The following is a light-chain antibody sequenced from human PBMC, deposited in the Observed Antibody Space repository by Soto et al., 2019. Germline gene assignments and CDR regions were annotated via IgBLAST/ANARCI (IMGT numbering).Light chain of an antibody. CDR3: QQYNNWPGT. Sequence: EIVMTQSPATLSGSPGERVTISCRASQSVSSNLAWYQQKPGQAPRLLIYGASTRATGIPARFSGSGSGTEFTLTISSLQSEDFAVYYCQQYNNWPGTFGQGTKVDIK. J-gene: IGKJ1*01. CDR1: QSVSSN. V-gene: IGKV3-15*01. CDR2: GAS.